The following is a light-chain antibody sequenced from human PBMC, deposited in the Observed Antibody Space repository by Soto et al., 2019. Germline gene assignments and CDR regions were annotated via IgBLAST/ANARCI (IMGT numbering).Light chain of an antibody. V-gene: IGKV3-15*01. CDR1: QTVSSN. J-gene: IGKJ1*01. CDR3: QQYNNWWT. CDR2: GAS. Sequence: EIVMKNSPATLSVTPGERATLSCRASQTVSSNLAWYQQKPGQAPRLLIYGASTRATGVPARFSGSGSGTEFTLTISSLQSEDFAVYYCQQYNNWWTFGQGTKVDIK.